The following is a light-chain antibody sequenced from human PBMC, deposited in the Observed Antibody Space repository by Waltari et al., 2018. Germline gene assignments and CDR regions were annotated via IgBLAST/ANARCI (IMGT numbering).Light chain of an antibody. V-gene: IGKV3-20*01. J-gene: IGKJ5*01. CDR3: AQYSNAPIT. CDR1: HSVSRSY. CDR2: YAS. Sequence: EIVLTQSPGTLSLSPGERATLSCRASHSVSRSYLAWYQQKPVQAPRLLIYYASSRATGNPYRFSCSGLETDIIHTIRRLEPEYLAVDYCAQYSNAPITFGQGTRLETK.